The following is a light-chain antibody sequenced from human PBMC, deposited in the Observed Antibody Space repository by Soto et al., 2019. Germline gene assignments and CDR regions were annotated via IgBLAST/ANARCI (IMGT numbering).Light chain of an antibody. CDR3: QQYSTYTPRT. Sequence: IQRTNSHSTRSASGEDRVTITCRVSQSISIWLAWYQQKPGKAPKILIYKASSLESGVPSRFSGSGSGTEFILTISSLQPDDFATYYCQQYSTYTPRTFGQGTKVDIK. J-gene: IGKJ1*01. V-gene: IGKV1-5*03. CDR1: QSISIW. CDR2: KAS.